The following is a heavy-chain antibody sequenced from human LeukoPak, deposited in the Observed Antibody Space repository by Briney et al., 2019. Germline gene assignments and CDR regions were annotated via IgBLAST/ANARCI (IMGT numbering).Heavy chain of an antibody. CDR3: AKAGNYGGNSGSYWYFDL. J-gene: IGHJ2*01. CDR1: GFTFSSHW. V-gene: IGHV3-7*01. Sequence: GGFLRLSCAASGFTFSSHWMSWVRQAPGKGLEWVANIKQDGSEKDYVDSVKGRFTISRDNAKNSLYLQMNSLRAEDTAVYYCAKAGNYGGNSGSYWYFDLWGRGTLVTVSS. CDR2: IKQDGSEK. D-gene: IGHD4-23*01.